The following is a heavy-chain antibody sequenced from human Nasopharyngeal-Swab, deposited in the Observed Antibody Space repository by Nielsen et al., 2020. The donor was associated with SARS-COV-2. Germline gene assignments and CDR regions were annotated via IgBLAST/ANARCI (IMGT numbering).Heavy chain of an antibody. CDR1: GGTLNGFH. J-gene: IGHJ6*03. CDR2: INDRGSG. V-gene: IGHV4-34*01. Sequence: SETLSLTCVAFGGTLNGFHWKWIRQTPGKGLEWFGEINDRGSGNYNPSLRSRVTISAGTSNIQFSLKLNSVTAADTAVDYCARGQDADYYMDVWGEGTTVTVSS. CDR3: ARGQDADYYMDV. D-gene: IGHD2-15*01.